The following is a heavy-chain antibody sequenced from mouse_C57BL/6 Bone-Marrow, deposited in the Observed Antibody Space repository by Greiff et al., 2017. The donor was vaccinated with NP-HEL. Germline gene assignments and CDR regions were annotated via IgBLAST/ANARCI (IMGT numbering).Heavy chain of an antibody. CDR1: GYTFTSYW. D-gene: IGHD2-12*01. CDR3: APSANYSRFDY. CDR2: IAPNSGGT. Sequence: QVQLQQPGAELVKPGASVKLSCKASGYTFTSYWMHWVKQRPGRGLEWIGRIAPNSGGTKYNEKFQSKATLTVDKPSSTAYMQLSSLTSEDSAVYYCAPSANYSRFDYWGQGTTLTVSS. V-gene: IGHV1-72*01. J-gene: IGHJ2*01.